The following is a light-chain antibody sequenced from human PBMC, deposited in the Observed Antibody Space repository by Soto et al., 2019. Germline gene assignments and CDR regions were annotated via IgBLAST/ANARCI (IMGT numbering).Light chain of an antibody. V-gene: IGKV3-20*01. CDR1: QSVSSTY. Sequence: EIVLTQSPGTLSLSPGERATLSCRASQSVSSTYLAWYQQRPGQAPRLLIYGASTRATGIPGRFSGSGSGTDFSLTISSLEREDFGVYCCQHYGGSPPRNFGQATKVDIK. CDR2: GAS. CDR3: QHYGGSPPRN. J-gene: IGKJ2*02.